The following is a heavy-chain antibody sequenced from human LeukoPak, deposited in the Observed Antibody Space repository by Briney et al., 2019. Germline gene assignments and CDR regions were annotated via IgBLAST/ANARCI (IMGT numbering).Heavy chain of an antibody. CDR1: GFTFSSYA. D-gene: IGHD4-17*01. CDR2: ISGSGGST. CDR3: AKDPSPYGDYVRFDY. V-gene: IGHV3-23*01. Sequence: GGSLRLSCAASGFTFSSYAMSWVRQDPGKGLEWVSAISGSGGSTYYADSVKGRFTISRDNSKNTLYLQMNSLRAEDTAVYYCAKDPSPYGDYVRFDYWGQGTLVTVSS. J-gene: IGHJ4*02.